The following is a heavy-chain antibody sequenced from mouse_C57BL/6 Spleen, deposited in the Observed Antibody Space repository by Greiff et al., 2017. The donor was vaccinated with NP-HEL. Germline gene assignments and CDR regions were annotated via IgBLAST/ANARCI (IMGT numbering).Heavy chain of an antibody. CDR3: AREVDYYGSSYDYFDY. J-gene: IGHJ2*01. D-gene: IGHD1-1*01. CDR2: INYDGSST. V-gene: IGHV5-16*01. CDR1: GFTFSDYY. Sequence: EVKLVESEGGLVQPGSSMKLSCTASGFTFSDYYMAWVRQVPEKGLEWVANINYDGSSTYYLDSLKSRFIISRDNAKNILYLQMSSLKSEDTATYYCAREVDYYGSSYDYFDYWGQGTTLTVSS.